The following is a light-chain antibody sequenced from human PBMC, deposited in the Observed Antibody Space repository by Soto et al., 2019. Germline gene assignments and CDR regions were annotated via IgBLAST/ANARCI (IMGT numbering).Light chain of an antibody. J-gene: IGLJ1*01. CDR3: CSFAHSSDYV. Sequence: QSALTQPASVSGSPGQSISISCTGTSSDIGSYNLVSWYQQYPGKAPKLIIYDVNKRPSGVSYRFSGFRSGYTASLTISDLQAEDEADYYCCSFAHSSDYVFGSGTKLTVL. V-gene: IGLV2-23*02. CDR1: SSDIGSYNL. CDR2: DVN.